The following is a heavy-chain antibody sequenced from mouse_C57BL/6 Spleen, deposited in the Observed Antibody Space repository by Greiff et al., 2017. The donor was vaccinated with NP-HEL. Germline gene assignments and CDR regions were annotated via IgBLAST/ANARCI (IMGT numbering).Heavy chain of an antibody. CDR1: GFNIKDDY. CDR2: IDPENGDT. J-gene: IGHJ3*01. Sequence: VTLKESGAELVRPGASVKLSCTASGFNIKDDYMHWVKQRPEQGLEWIGWIDPENGDTEYASKFQGKATITADTSSNTAYLQLSSLTSEDTAVYYCTTSLTEAYWGQGTLVTVSA. D-gene: IGHD1-3*01. V-gene: IGHV14-4*01. CDR3: TTSLTEAY.